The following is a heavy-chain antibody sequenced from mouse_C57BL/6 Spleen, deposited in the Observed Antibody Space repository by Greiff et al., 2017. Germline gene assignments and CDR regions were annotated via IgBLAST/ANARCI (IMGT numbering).Heavy chain of an antibody. Sequence: VQLQQSGPELVKPGASVKISCKASGYSFTSYYIPWVKQRPGQGLEWIGWIYPGSGNTKYNEKFKGKATLTADTSSSTAYMQLSSLTSEDSAVYYCARWDYDVGYYAMDYWGQGTSVTVSS. CDR2: IYPGSGNT. V-gene: IGHV1-66*01. D-gene: IGHD2-4*01. CDR1: GYSFTSYY. CDR3: ARWDYDVGYYAMDY. J-gene: IGHJ4*01.